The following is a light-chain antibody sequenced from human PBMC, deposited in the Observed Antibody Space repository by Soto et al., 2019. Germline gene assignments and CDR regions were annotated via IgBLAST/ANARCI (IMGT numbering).Light chain of an antibody. CDR1: QSVSSSY. CDR2: DAS. Sequence: EIVLTQSPGTLSLPPGERATLSCRASQSVSSSYLAWYQQKPGQAPRLLIYDASSRATGIADRFSGSGSGTDFTLIISRLEHEDFAVYYCQQYGSSPLTLGGGTKVDIK. CDR3: QQYGSSPLT. V-gene: IGKV3-20*01. J-gene: IGKJ4*01.